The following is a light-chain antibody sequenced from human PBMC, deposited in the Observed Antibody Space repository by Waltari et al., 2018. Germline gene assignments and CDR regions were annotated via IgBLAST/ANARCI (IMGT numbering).Light chain of an antibody. V-gene: IGLV2-14*01. J-gene: IGLJ2*01. Sequence: QSALTQPASVSGSPGQSITISCTRTNNDIGYYNFVSWYQRHPGKAPKLMIFDVTRWSSGVSHRFSGSKSGNTASLTISGLQPEDEADYFCASYTSTNTVVFGGGTRVTVL. CDR3: ASYTSTNTVV. CDR2: DVT. CDR1: NNDIGYYNF.